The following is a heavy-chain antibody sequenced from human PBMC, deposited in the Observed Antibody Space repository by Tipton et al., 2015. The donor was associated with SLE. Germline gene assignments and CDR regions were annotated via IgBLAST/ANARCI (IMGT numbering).Heavy chain of an antibody. J-gene: IGHJ3*02. D-gene: IGHD7-27*01. Sequence: TLSLTCAVYGGSFSGHYWSWIRQPPGKGLEWIGEINHSGSTNYNPSLKSRVTISVDKSKNQFSLKLSSVTAADTAVYYCAREGLGNGFDIWGQGTMVTVSS. CDR2: INHSGST. V-gene: IGHV4-34*01. CDR3: AREGLGNGFDI. CDR1: GGSFSGHY.